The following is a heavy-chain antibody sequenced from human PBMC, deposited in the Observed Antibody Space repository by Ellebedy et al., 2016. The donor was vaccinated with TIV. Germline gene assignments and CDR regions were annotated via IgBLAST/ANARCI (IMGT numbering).Heavy chain of an antibody. CDR2: ISYDGSNK. CDR3: ARAPSGDSYFDY. J-gene: IGHJ4*02. V-gene: IGHV3-30*03. Sequence: GESLKISCAASGFTFSSYGMHWVRQAPGKGLEWVAVISYDGSNKYYADSVKGRFTISRDNSKNTLYLQMNSLRAEDTAVYYCARAPSGDSYFDYWGQGTLVTVSS. D-gene: IGHD2-21*02. CDR1: GFTFSSYG.